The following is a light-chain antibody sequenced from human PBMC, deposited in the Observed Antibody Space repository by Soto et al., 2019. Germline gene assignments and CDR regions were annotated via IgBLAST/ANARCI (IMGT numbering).Light chain of an antibody. CDR2: EVN. Sequence: QSALTQPASVSGSPGQSITISCTGTSSDVGAYDYVSWYQQHPGKAPKLILFEVNNRPSGVSNRFSGSKSGNTASLTISGLQSEDEAEYYCTSYSSSSALGVFGGGTKLTVL. J-gene: IGLJ2*01. CDR3: TSYSSSSALGV. V-gene: IGLV2-14*01. CDR1: SSDVGAYDY.